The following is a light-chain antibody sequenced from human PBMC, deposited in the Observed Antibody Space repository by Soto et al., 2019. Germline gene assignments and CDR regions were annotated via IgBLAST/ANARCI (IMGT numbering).Light chain of an antibody. CDR1: SSDVGGYNY. J-gene: IGLJ3*02. CDR2: DVT. Sequence: QSVLTQPASVSGSPGQSITISCTGTSSDVGGYNYVSWYQQHPGKAPKLMIYDVTNRPSGVSNRFSGSKSDNTASLTISGLQAEDEADYYCSSYTSSSTPLVFGGGTKLTVL. V-gene: IGLV2-14*01. CDR3: SSYTSSSTPLV.